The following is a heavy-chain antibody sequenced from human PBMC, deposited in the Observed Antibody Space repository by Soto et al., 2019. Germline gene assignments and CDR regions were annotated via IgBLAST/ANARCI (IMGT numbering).Heavy chain of an antibody. D-gene: IGHD3-3*01. CDR2: INHSGLT. V-gene: IGHV4-34*01. CDR1: GESFRGFY. J-gene: IGHJ4*02. Sequence: PSETLSLTCAVSGESFRGFYWSWIRQPPGKGLEWIWEINHSGLTNYHPTLKSRVTMSVDTSKNQFSLKVNSVTAADTAVYYCARGDQGRGRDDFWSGPRGPFDYWGQGNLVTVSS. CDR3: ARGDQGRGRDDFWSGPRGPFDY.